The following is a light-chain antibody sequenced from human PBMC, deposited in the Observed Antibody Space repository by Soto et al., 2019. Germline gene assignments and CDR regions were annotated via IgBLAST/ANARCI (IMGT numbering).Light chain of an antibody. Sequence: IVLTQSAYSLSGSVCERSTINCKSIHNMLYSSDNKNYLSWYQQRPGQPPKLLFYWASTRESGVPDRFSGSGSGTHFTLTITSLQAEDFAVYYCQQYNNWPRTFGQGTRLEI. CDR2: WAS. V-gene: IGKV4-1*01. CDR3: QQYNNWPRT. J-gene: IGKJ5*01. CDR1: HNMLYSSDNKNY.